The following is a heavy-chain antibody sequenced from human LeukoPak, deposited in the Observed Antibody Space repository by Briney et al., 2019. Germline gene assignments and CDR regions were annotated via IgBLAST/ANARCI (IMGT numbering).Heavy chain of an antibody. CDR3: AKGPYYYDSSGYVY. V-gene: IGHV3-30*18. Sequence: PGGSLRLSCAASGFAFSSYGMYWVRQAPGKGLEWVAVISYDGSNKYYADSVKGRFTISRDNSKDTLYLQMNSLRAEDTAVYYCAKGPYYYDSSGYVYWGQGTLVTVSS. CDR1: GFAFSSYG. J-gene: IGHJ4*02. D-gene: IGHD3-22*01. CDR2: ISYDGSNK.